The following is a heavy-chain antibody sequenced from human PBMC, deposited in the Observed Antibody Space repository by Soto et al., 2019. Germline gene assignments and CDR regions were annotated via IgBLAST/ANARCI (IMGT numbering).Heavy chain of an antibody. CDR2: INSDGSST. D-gene: IGHD3-16*01. CDR3: ARGNDLYDYIWGSFH. Sequence: EVQLVESGGGLVQPGGSLRLSCAASGFTFSSYWMHWVRQAPGKGLVWVSRINSDGSSTSYADSVKGRLTISRDNAKNTLYLQMNSLRAEDTAVYYCARGNDLYDYIWGSFHWGQGTLVTVSS. CDR1: GFTFSSYW. V-gene: IGHV3-74*01. J-gene: IGHJ4*02.